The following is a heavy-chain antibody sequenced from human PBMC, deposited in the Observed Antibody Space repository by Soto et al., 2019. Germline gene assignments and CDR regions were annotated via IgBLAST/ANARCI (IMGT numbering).Heavy chain of an antibody. CDR3: ARDSSGRHDY. V-gene: IGHV4-61*01. CDR1: GGSVISGSYY. D-gene: IGHD3-22*01. CDR2: IYQSGTT. Sequence: SETLSLTCSVSGGSVISGSYYFTWIRQPPWKGLEWIGYIYQSGTTNYNASLKSRVTISIDTSKNQFFLKLNSVTAADTAVYYCARDSSGRHDYWGQGTLVTAPQ. J-gene: IGHJ4*02.